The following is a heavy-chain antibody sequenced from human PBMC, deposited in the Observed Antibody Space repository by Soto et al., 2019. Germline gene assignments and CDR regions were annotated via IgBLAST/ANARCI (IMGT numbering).Heavy chain of an antibody. D-gene: IGHD6-13*01. CDR3: AGSWIAAAGYYYYMDV. V-gene: IGHV3-48*01. CDR2: ISSSSSTI. CDR1: GFTFSSYS. Sequence: GGSLRLSCAASGFTFSSYSMNWVRQAPGKGLEWVSYISSSSSTIYYADSVKGRFTISRDNAKNSLYLQMNSLRAEDTAVYYCAGSWIAAAGYYYYMDVWGKGTTVTVSS. J-gene: IGHJ6*03.